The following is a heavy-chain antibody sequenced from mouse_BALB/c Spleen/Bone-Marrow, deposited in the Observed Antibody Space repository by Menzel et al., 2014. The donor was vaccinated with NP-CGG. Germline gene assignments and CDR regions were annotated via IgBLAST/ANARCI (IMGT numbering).Heavy chain of an antibody. Sequence: DVMLVESGGGLVKPGGSLKLSCAASGFTFRSYAMSWVRQSPEKRLEWVAEISSGGSYTYYPDTVTGRFTISRDNAKNTLYLEMSSLRSEDTAMYYCARDHYGYYTMDYWGQGTSVTVSS. CDR1: GFTFRSYA. J-gene: IGHJ4*01. D-gene: IGHD1-2*01. V-gene: IGHV5-9-4*01. CDR2: ISSGGSYT. CDR3: ARDHYGYYTMDY.